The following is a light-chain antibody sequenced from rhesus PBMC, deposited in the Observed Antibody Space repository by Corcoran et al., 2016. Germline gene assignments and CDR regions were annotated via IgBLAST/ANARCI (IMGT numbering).Light chain of an antibody. CDR2: KAS. Sequence: DIQMTQSPSSLSASVGDTVTITCRASQGINNNLAWYQQKPGKVPNLLIYKASNLESGGPSRFSGSGTGTDFTLNISSLQPEDFANYYCQQHYGYPPTFGPGTKLDIK. CDR3: QQHYGYPPT. J-gene: IGKJ3*01. CDR1: QGINNN. V-gene: IGKV1-25*01.